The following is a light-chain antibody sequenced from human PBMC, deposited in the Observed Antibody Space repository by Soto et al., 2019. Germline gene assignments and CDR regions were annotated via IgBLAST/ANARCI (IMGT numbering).Light chain of an antibody. CDR1: QTISSW. J-gene: IGKJ1*01. CDR3: QHYNSYSEA. V-gene: IGKV1-5*03. Sequence: IQFTQSPPFLSASVGYRFTITGRASQTISSWLAWYQQKPGKAPKLLIYKASTLKSGVPSRFSGSGSGTEFTLTISSLQPDDFATYYCQHYNSYSEAFGQGTKVDIK. CDR2: KAS.